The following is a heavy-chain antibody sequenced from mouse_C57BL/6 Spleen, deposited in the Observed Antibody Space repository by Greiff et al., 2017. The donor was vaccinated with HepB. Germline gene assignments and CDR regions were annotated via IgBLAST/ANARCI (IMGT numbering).Heavy chain of an antibody. J-gene: IGHJ1*03. V-gene: IGHV14-2*01. CDR3: ARRLGGSYWYFDV. CDR1: GFNIKDYY. CDR2: IDPEDGET. Sequence: EVQRVESGAELVKPGASVKLSCTASGFNIKDYYMHWVKQRTEQGLEWIGRIDPEDGETKYAPKFQGKATITADTSSNTAYLQLSSLTSEDTAVYYCARRLGGSYWYFDVWGTGTTVTVSS. D-gene: IGHD4-1*01.